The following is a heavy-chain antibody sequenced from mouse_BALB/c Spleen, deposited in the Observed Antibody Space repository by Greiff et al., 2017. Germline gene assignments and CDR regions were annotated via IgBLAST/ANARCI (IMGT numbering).Heavy chain of an antibody. J-gene: IGHJ4*01. D-gene: IGHD2-3*01. CDR2: INSNGGST. CDR1: GFTFSSYG. Sequence: EVMLVESGGGLVQPGGSLKLSCAASGFTFSSYGMSWVRQTPDKRLELVATINSNGGSTYYPDSVKGRFTISRDNAKNTLYLQMSSLKSEDTAMYYCARDRGWDAMDYWGQGTSVTVSS. V-gene: IGHV5-6-3*01. CDR3: ARDRGWDAMDY.